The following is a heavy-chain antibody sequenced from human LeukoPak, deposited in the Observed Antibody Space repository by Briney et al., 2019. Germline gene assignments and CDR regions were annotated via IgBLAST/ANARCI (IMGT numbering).Heavy chain of an antibody. J-gene: IGHJ4*02. D-gene: IGHD3-3*01. CDR3: ARDGVGTIFGVGDY. CDR1: GFTFSSYW. V-gene: IGHV3-7*01. Sequence: GGSLRLSCAASGFTFSSYWMSWVRQAPGKGLEWVANIKQDGSEKYYVDSVKGRFTISRDNAKNSLYLQMNSLRAEDTAVYYCARDGVGTIFGVGDYWGQGTLVTVSS. CDR2: IKQDGSEK.